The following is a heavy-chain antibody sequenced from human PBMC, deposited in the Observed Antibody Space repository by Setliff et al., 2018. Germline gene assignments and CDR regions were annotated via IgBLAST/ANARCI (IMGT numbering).Heavy chain of an antibody. CDR3: ARGVNHAFDI. CDR2: VIQGGSG. D-gene: IGHD3-10*01. CDR1: GFIFRDYT. V-gene: IGHV3-23*03. J-gene: IGHJ3*02. Sequence: LSLSCAASGFIFRDYTMVWVRQAPGKGLEWVAGVIQGGSGVYADSVKGRSTISRDNSRNTFFLQMNNLRVDDTAMYYCARGVNHAFDIWGQGTMVTVSS.